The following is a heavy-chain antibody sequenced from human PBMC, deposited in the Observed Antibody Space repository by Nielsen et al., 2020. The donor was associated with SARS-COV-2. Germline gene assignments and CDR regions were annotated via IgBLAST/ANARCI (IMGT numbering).Heavy chain of an antibody. CDR2: ISGSGGST. CDR3: AKERTLGCCSGGSCRGYYGMDV. Sequence: GGSLRLSCAASGFTFSSYAMSWVRQAPGKGLEWVSAISGSGGSTYYADSVKGRFTISRDNSKNTLYLQMNSLRAEDTAVYYCAKERTLGCCSGGSCRGYYGMDVWGQGTTVTVSS. D-gene: IGHD2-15*01. J-gene: IGHJ6*02. CDR1: GFTFSSYA. V-gene: IGHV3-23*01.